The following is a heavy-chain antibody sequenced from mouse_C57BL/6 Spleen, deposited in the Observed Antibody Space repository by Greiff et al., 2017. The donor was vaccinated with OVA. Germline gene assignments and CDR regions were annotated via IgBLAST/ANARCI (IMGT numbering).Heavy chain of an antibody. V-gene: IGHV1-47*01. CDR1: GYTFTTYP. CDR3: GRSSRGAMDD. J-gene: IGHJ4*01. CDR2: FHPYNDDT. Sequence: QVQLKESGAELVKPGASVKMSCKASGYTFTTYPIEWMKQNPGKSLEWIGNFHPYNDDTKYNEKFKGKATLTVEKSSSTVYLELSRVTSDDSAVYYCGRSSRGAMDDWGKGTSVTVSS.